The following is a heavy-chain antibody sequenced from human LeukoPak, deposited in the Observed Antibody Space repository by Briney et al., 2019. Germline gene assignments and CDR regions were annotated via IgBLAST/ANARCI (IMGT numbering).Heavy chain of an antibody. V-gene: IGHV4-61*02. J-gene: IGHJ4*02. Sequence: SETLSLTCTVSGGSISSGSYYWRWIRQPAGKGLEWIGRMSSSGISTYSPSLKSRVTISIDTSRNQFSMKLSSVTAADTAVYYCARPMYYYGSGSYRDWGQGTLVTVSS. D-gene: IGHD3-10*01. CDR3: ARPMYYYGSGSYRD. CDR1: GGSISSGSYY. CDR2: MSSSGIS.